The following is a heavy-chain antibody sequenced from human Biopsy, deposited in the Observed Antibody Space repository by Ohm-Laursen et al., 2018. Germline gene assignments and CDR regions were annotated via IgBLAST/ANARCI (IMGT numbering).Heavy chain of an antibody. CDR2: ISYTGYT. CDR3: ARGSNDFGGLYFPR. CDR1: SGSFTGHY. D-gene: IGHD4-23*01. V-gene: IGHV4-59*11. Sequence: GTLSLTCTVSSGSFTGHYWSWIRQPPGKGLEWIGHISYTGYTSYNASLKSRVTISVDTSRNHFSLRLSSLTAADTAVYYCARGSNDFGGLYFPRWGQGALVTVSS. J-gene: IGHJ4*02.